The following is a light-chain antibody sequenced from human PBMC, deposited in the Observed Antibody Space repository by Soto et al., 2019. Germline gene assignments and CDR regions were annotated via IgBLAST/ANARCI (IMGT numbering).Light chain of an antibody. V-gene: IGKV3-15*01. J-gene: IGKJ2*01. CDR2: GAS. CDR1: QSVSST. Sequence: EIVMTQSPATLSVSPGERATLSCRASQSVSSTLAWFQQKPGQAPRLLIYGASTRATGTPARFSGSGSGTEFSLTISSLQSEDFAVYYCQQYNNWPMYTFGQGTKLEIK. CDR3: QQYNNWPMYT.